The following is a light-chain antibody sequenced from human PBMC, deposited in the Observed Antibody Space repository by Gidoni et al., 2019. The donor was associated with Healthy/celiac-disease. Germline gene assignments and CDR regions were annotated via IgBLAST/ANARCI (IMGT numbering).Light chain of an antibody. CDR1: QSVSSY. CDR2: DAS. CDR3: QQRSNWPPAIT. V-gene: IGKV3-11*01. Sequence: IVLTQSPATLSLSPGERATLSCRASQSVSSYLAWYQQKPGQAPRRLIYDASNRATGIPARCSGSGAGTEVTLTISSLEPEEFAVYYCQQRSNWPPAITFGQGTRLEIK. J-gene: IGKJ5*01.